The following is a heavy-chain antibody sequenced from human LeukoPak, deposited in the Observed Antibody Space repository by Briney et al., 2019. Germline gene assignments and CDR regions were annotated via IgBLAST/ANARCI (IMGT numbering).Heavy chain of an antibody. Sequence: GASVKVSCKASGYTFTSYGISWVRQAPGQGLEWMGWINPNSGGTNYAQKFQGRVTMTRDTSISTAYMELSRLRSDDTAVYYCARVAVPAAIGAFDIWGQGTMVTVSS. CDR2: INPNSGGT. CDR3: ARVAVPAAIGAFDI. CDR1: GYTFTSYG. V-gene: IGHV1-2*02. J-gene: IGHJ3*02. D-gene: IGHD2-2*02.